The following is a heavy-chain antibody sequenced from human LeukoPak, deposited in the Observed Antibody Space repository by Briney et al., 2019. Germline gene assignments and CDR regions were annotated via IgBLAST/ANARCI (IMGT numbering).Heavy chain of an antibody. D-gene: IGHD6-19*01. J-gene: IGHJ4*02. CDR2: ISAYNGNT. V-gene: IGHV1-18*01. CDR1: GYTFTSYA. CDR3: ARDLKMGYSSGRYSWGTGSSNDY. Sequence: ASVKVSCKASGYTFTSYAMNWVRQAPGQGLEWMGWISAYNGNTNYAQKFQGRITMTTDTSTSTAYMELRSLRSDDTAVYYCARDLKMGYSSGRYSWGTGSSNDYWGQGTLVTVSS.